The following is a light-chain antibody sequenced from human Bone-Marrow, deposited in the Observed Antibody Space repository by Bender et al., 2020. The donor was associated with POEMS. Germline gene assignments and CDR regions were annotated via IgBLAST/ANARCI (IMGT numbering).Light chain of an antibody. CDR2: SDN. CDR3: AAWDAGLSGGV. CDR1: NSNIGTNA. Sequence: QSVLTQPPSASGTPGQRVTISCSGSNSNIGTNAVNWYQQFPGTAPKILIYSDNQRPSGVPYRFYSFKSGTSAYLAISGLQSEDGADYYCAAWDAGLSGGVFGGASKLTVL. V-gene: IGLV1-44*01. J-gene: IGLJ3*02.